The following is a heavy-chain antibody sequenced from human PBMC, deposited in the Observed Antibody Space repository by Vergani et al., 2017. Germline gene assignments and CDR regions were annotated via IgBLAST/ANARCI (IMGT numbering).Heavy chain of an antibody. CDR3: AKANPRNSGYDYLYYYHAMDV. D-gene: IGHD5-12*01. Sequence: EVQLLESGGDLVQPGGSLRLSCAASGITFNHYAMNWVRQAPGKGLEWVSGISGSDGSTYYAGSLKGRFTISRDSSKNTLYLQMNSLSAVDTAVYYCAKANPRNSGYDYLYYYHAMDVWGQGTTVTVSS. J-gene: IGHJ6*02. V-gene: IGHV3-23*01. CDR2: ISGSDGST. CDR1: GITFNHYA.